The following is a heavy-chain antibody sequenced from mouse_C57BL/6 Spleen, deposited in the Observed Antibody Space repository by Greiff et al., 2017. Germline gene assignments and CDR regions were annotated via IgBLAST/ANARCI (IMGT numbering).Heavy chain of an antibody. CDR3: ARGWDAWFAY. CDR2: INPNNGGT. D-gene: IGHD4-1*01. J-gene: IGHJ3*01. CDR1: GYTFTDYY. V-gene: IGHV1-26*01. Sequence: VQLQQSGPELVKPGASVKISCKASGYTFTDYYMNWVKQSHGKSLEWIGDINPNNGGTSYNQKFKGTATLTVDKSSSTAYMELRSLTSEDSAVDYCARGWDAWFAYWGQGILVTVSA.